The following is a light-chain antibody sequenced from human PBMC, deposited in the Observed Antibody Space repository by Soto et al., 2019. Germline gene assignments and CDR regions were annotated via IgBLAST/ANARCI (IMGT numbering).Light chain of an antibody. Sequence: DIQMTQSPSTLSASVGDRVTITCRASQSISSWLAWYQQKPGKAPKLLIYKASSLESGVPSRFSGSGSGSECTLTISSLQPDDFASYYCQQHNSYSARTFGQGTKLEIK. CDR3: QQHNSYSART. CDR1: QSISSW. V-gene: IGKV1-5*03. J-gene: IGKJ2*01. CDR2: KAS.